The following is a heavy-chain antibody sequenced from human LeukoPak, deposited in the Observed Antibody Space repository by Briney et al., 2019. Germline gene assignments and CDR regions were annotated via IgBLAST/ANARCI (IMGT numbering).Heavy chain of an antibody. CDR3: AKDLSGDYGTNY. CDR1: GFIFSNYG. Sequence: GGSLRLSCAASGFIFSNYGMHWVRKAPGTALEWVAVISYDGSNKYYADSVKGRFTTSRDNSKNTLYLQMNSLRAEDTAVYYCAKDLSGDYGTNYWGQGPWSPSPQ. J-gene: IGHJ4*02. D-gene: IGHD4-17*01. V-gene: IGHV3-30*18. CDR2: ISYDGSNK.